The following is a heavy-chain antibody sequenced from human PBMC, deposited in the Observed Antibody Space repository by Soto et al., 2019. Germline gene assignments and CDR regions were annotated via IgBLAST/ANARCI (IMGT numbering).Heavy chain of an antibody. V-gene: IGHV3-11*01. CDR3: ARDLWGITGSYYFDY. CDR2: ISSSGSTI. D-gene: IGHD1-20*01. J-gene: IGHJ4*02. CDR1: GFTFSDYY. Sequence: PGGSLRLSCAASGFTFSDYYMSWIRQAPGKGLEWVSYISSSGSTIYYADSVKGRFTISRNNAKNSLYLQMNSLRAEDTAVYYCARDLWGITGSYYFDYWGQGTLVTVSS.